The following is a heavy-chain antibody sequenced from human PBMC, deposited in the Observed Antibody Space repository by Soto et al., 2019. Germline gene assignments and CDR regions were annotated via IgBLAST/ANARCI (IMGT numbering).Heavy chain of an antibody. J-gene: IGHJ6*02. CDR2: IYSGGST. CDR1: GFTVSSNY. V-gene: IGHV3-53*01. D-gene: IGHD5-12*01. Sequence: XVSLRLSCAASGFTVSSNYMSWVRQAAGKGLEWVSVIYSGGSTYYADSVKGRFTISRDNSKNTLYLQMNSLRAEDTAVYYCARVVATARYYYYYYGMDVWGQGTTVTVSS. CDR3: ARVVATARYYYYYYGMDV.